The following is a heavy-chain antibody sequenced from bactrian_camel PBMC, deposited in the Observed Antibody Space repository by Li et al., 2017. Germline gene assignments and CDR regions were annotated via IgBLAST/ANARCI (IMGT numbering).Heavy chain of an antibody. Sequence: VQLVESGGGSVQAGGSLRLSCTGSGFINSQYCMAWFRQAPGKEREGVAAIGYDGSTSYADSVKGRFTITKDNAKNTVYLQMDSLRSEDTAMYYCAAGTYMTATQALRGLTADIGYWGRGTQVTVS. V-gene: IGHV3S53*01. CDR2: IGYDGST. CDR1: GFINSQYC. CDR3: AAGTYMTATQALRGLTADIGY. J-gene: IGHJ6*01. D-gene: IGHD3*01.